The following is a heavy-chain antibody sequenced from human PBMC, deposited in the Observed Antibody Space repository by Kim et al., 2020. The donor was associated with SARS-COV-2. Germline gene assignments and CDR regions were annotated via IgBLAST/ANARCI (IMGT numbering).Heavy chain of an antibody. D-gene: IGHD3-3*01. J-gene: IGHJ5*02. V-gene: IGHV4-34*01. Sequence: SETLSLTCAVYGGSFSGYYWSWIRQPPGKGLEWIGEINHSGSTNYNPSLKSRVTISVDTSKNQFSLKLSSVTAADTAVYYCAREDRTYYDFWSGYYRNPANWFDPWGQGTLVTVSS. CDR3: AREDRTYYDFWSGYYRNPANWFDP. CDR1: GGSFSGYY. CDR2: INHSGST.